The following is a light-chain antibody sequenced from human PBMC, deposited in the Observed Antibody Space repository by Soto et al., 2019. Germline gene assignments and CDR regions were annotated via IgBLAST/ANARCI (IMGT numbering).Light chain of an antibody. V-gene: IGLV2-14*03. CDR3: SSYSSSSTLYV. CDR1: SSDVGGYNS. CDR2: DVS. Sequence: QSALTQPASMSGSPGQSITISCTGTSSDVGGYNSVSWFQQHPGKAPKLMIYDVSTRPSGISDRFSGSKSDNTASLTISGLQAEDEADYYCSSYSSSSTLYVFGTGTQLTVL. J-gene: IGLJ1*01.